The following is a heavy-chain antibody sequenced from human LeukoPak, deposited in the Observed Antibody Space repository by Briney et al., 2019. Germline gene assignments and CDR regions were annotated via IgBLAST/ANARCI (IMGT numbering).Heavy chain of an antibody. CDR3: ARVPRCGSGGSCPFQTYYYYGMDV. D-gene: IGHD2-15*01. CDR2: INPNIGGT. Sequence: ASVKVSCKASGYTFTGYYMHWVRQAPGQGLEWMGWINPNIGGTNYAQKFQGRVTMTRDTSISTAYMELSRLRSDDTAVYYCARVPRCGSGGSCPFQTYYYYGMDVWGQGTTVTVSS. V-gene: IGHV1-2*02. CDR1: GYTFTGYY. J-gene: IGHJ6*02.